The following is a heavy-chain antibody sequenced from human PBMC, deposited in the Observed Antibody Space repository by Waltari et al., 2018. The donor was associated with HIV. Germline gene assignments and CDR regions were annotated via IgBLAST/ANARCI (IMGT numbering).Heavy chain of an antibody. CDR3: ARQKLRGYSYGGNYFDY. Sequence: QLQLQESGPGLVKPSETLSLTCTVSGGSISSSSYYWGWIRQPPGKGLEWIGSIYYSGSTYYNPSLKSRVTISVDTSKNQFSLKLSSVTAADTAVYYCARQKLRGYSYGGNYFDYWGQGTLVTVSS. V-gene: IGHV4-39*01. J-gene: IGHJ4*02. D-gene: IGHD5-18*01. CDR1: GGSISSSSYY. CDR2: IYYSGST.